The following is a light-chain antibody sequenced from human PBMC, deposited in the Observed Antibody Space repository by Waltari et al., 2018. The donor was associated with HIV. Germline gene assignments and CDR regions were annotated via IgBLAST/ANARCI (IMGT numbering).Light chain of an antibody. J-gene: IGLJ3*02. Sequence: QSVLTQPASLSGSPGQSITISCAGSSSAIGAFNYVSWYRHHPGEAPKLIIYDVAKRPSGVSDRFSASKAGEAASLTISGLQAEDEALYYCSSYTITNTWVFGGGTTLTVL. CDR1: SSAIGAFNY. CDR3: SSYTITNTWV. CDR2: DVA. V-gene: IGLV2-14*03.